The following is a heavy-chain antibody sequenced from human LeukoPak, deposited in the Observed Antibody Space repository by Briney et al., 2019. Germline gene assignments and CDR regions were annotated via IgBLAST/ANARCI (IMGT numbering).Heavy chain of an antibody. CDR1: GFTVSSNC. V-gene: IGHV3-66*02. CDR2: IYSGGTT. CDR3: ARSASGGWYSFDY. D-gene: IGHD6-19*01. J-gene: IGHJ4*02. Sequence: PGGSLRLSCAASGFTVSSNCMSWVRQAPGRGLEWVSVIYSGGTTDYADSVKGRFTISRDNSKNTLYLQMNNLRAEDTAVYYCARSASGGWYSFDYWGQGALITVSS.